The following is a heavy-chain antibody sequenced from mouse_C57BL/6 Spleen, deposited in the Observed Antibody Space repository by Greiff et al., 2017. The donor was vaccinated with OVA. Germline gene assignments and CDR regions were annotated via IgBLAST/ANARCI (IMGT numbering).Heavy chain of an antibody. CDR2: IDPSDSYT. V-gene: IGHV1-69*01. CDR1: GYTFTSYW. D-gene: IGHD1-1*01. J-gene: IGHJ3*01. CDR3: ETSASVYGSFAY. Sequence: QVQLQQPGAELVMPGASVKLSCKASGYTFTSYWMHWVKQRPGQGLEWIGEIDPSDSYTNYNQKLKGKSTVTVDKSSSTAYRQLSSLTSEDSAVYYCETSASVYGSFAYWGQGTLVTVSA.